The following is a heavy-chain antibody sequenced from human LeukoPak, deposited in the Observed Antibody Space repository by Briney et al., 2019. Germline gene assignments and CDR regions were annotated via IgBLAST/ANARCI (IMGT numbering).Heavy chain of an antibody. CDR1: GYTFTGYY. V-gene: IGHV1-2*06. CDR3: ARGPRLDSSGWYYGAFDI. J-gene: IGHJ3*02. CDR2: INPNSGGT. D-gene: IGHD6-19*01. Sequence: AASVTVSCTASGYTFTGYYMHWVRPAPGQGLEWMGRINPNSGGTNYAQKFQGRVTMTRDTSISTAYMELSRLRSDDTAVYYCARGPRLDSSGWYYGAFDIWGQGTMVTVSS.